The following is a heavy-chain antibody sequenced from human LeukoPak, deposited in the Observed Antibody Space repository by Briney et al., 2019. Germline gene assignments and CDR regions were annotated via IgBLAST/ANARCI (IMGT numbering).Heavy chain of an antibody. D-gene: IGHD3-9*01. J-gene: IGHJ4*02. V-gene: IGHV3-23*01. CDR3: AKEGDYDILTGYYIDY. Sequence: GGSLRLSCAASGFTFSSYAMSWVRQAPGKGLEWVSAISGSGGSTYYADSVKGRFTISRDNSKNTLYLQMNSLRAEDTAVYYCAKEGDYDILTGYYIDYWGQGTLVTVSS. CDR1: GFTFSSYA. CDR2: ISGSGGST.